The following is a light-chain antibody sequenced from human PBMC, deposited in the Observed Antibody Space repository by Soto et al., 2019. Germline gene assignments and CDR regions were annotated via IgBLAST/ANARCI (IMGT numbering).Light chain of an antibody. J-gene: IGKJ1*01. CDR2: DAS. V-gene: IGKV1-5*01. Sequence: DIPMTQSPSTLSASVGDGVTITCRASQRISTWLAWYQQKPGKAPKLLISDASSLETGVPSRFSGSGSGTEFTLTINSRQPDDFATYYCQQYKSYWTFGQGTKVDIK. CDR3: QQYKSYWT. CDR1: QRISTW.